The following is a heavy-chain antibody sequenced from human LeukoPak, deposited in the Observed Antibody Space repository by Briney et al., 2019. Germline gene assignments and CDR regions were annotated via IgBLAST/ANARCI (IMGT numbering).Heavy chain of an antibody. Sequence: GGSLRLSCAASGFTFSSHAMSWVRQAPGKGLEWVLAISGSGGSTYYADSVKGRFTISRDNSKNTLYLQMNSLRAEDTAVYYCASPVLRFLDGAFDIWGQGTMVTVSS. CDR3: ASPVLRFLDGAFDI. D-gene: IGHD3-3*01. CDR2: ISGSGGST. V-gene: IGHV3-23*01. J-gene: IGHJ3*02. CDR1: GFTFSSHA.